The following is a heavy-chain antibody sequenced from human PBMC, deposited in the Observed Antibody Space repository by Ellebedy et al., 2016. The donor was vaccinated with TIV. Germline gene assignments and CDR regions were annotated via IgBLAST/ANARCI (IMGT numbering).Heavy chain of an antibody. J-gene: IGHJ4*02. CDR1: GCTFSSYA. D-gene: IGHD3-22*01. CDR3: ASGASGGYYDSSGLPY. V-gene: IGHV1-69*06. Sequence: AASVKVSCKASGCTFSSYAISWVRQAPGQGLEWMGGIIPIFGTANYAQKFQGRVTITADKSTSTAYMELSSLRSEDTAVYYCASGASGGYYDSSGLPYWGQGTLVTVSS. CDR2: IIPIFGTA.